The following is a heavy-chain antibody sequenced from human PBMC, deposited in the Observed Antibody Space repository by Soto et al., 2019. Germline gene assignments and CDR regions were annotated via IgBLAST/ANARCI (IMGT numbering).Heavy chain of an antibody. CDR3: AKSIHGNAFDI. D-gene: IGHD5-18*01. J-gene: IGHJ3*02. CDR2: IAYDGSNK. CDR1: GFIFTSYG. Sequence: QVQLVESGGGVVQPGRSLRLSCAASGFIFTSYGMYWVRQAPGKGLEWVAVIAYDGSNKYYADSVKGRFTISRDNSKNTLYLPMTSLRAEDTAVYYCAKSIHGNAFDIWGQGTMVTVSS. V-gene: IGHV3-30*18.